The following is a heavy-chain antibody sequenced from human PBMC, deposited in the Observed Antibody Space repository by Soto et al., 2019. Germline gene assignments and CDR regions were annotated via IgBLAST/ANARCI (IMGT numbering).Heavy chain of an antibody. J-gene: IGHJ4*02. CDR3: ASYYGSGSFRSHFDY. Sequence: PGGSLRLSCAVSGFTFSSYAMSWVRQAPGKGLEWVSAISGSGGGTYYADSVKGRFTISRDNSKNTLYLQMNSLRAEDTAVYYCASYYGSGSFRSHFDYWGQGTLVTVS. CDR1: GFTFSSYA. V-gene: IGHV3-23*01. D-gene: IGHD3-10*01. CDR2: ISGSGGGT.